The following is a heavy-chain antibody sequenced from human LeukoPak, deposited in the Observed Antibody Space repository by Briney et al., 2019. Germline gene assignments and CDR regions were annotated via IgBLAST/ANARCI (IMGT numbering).Heavy chain of an antibody. D-gene: IGHD3-10*01. CDR3: ARPRFPYYRLSGTDYYYMDV. Sequence: WASVKVSCKASGGSFSTYAISWVRQAPGQGLEWMGGIIPIFGTTNYAQKFQGRVKITADKSTTTVYMELSSLRSEDTAVYYCARPRFPYYRLSGTDYYYMDVWGKGTTVIVSS. J-gene: IGHJ6*03. V-gene: IGHV1-69*06. CDR1: GGSFSTYA. CDR2: IIPIFGTT.